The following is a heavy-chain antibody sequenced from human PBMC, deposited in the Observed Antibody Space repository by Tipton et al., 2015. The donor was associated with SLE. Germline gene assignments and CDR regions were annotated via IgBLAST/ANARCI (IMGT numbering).Heavy chain of an antibody. Sequence: LRLSCNVSGHSISSGYYWGWIRQFPGKGLEWIGSFYHSGSTYYNPSLKSRVTISVDTSKNQFSLKLTSVTAADTAVYYCARSVRVWGQGTLVTVSS. D-gene: IGHD5/OR15-5a*01. J-gene: IGHJ4*02. V-gene: IGHV4-38-2*02. CDR2: FYHSGST. CDR3: ARSVRV. CDR1: GHSISSGYY.